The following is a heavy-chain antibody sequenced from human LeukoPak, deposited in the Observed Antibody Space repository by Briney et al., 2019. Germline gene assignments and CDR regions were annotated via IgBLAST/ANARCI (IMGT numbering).Heavy chain of an antibody. D-gene: IGHD1-26*01. CDR2: IYYSGST. J-gene: IGHJ4*02. CDR3: ARGALPIDY. V-gene: IGHV4-59*01. CDR1: GGSSSSYY. Sequence: SETLSLTCTVSGGSSSSYYWSWIRQPPGKGLEWIGYIYYSGSTNYNPSLKSRVTISVDTSKNQFSLKLSSVTAADTDVYYCARGALPIDYWGQGTLVTVSS.